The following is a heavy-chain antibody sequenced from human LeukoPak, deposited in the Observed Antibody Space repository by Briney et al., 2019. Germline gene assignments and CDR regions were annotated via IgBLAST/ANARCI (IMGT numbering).Heavy chain of an antibody. Sequence: PSEILSLTCTVSGGSISSYYWSWIRQPPGKGLEWIGYIYYSGSTNYNPSLKSRVTISVDTSKNQFSLKLSSVTAADTAVYYCARQKGGFDYWGQGTLVTVSS. CDR2: IYYSGST. CDR1: GGSISSYY. J-gene: IGHJ4*02. V-gene: IGHV4-59*08. CDR3: ARQKGGFDY. D-gene: IGHD3-16*01.